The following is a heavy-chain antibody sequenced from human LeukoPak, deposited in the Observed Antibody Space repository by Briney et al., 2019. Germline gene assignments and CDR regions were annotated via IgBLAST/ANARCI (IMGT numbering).Heavy chain of an antibody. D-gene: IGHD1-7*01. Sequence: PGGSLRLSCAASGFTFSSYSMNWVRQAPGKGLEWVSSISSSSSYIYYADSVKGRFTISRDNAKNSLYLQMNSLRAEDTAVYYCARDVARNYVGWFDPWGQGTLVTISS. J-gene: IGHJ5*02. CDR2: ISSSSSYI. V-gene: IGHV3-21*01. CDR1: GFTFSSYS. CDR3: ARDVARNYVGWFDP.